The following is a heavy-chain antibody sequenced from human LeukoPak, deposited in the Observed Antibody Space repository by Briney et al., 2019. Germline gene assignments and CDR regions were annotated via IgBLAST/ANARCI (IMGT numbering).Heavy chain of an antibody. J-gene: IGHJ4*02. V-gene: IGHV3-64*01. Sequence: GGSLRLSCVASGFTFSNYPMHWVRQAPGKRLEYVSAITSNGGSTYYANSVKGRFTISRDDSKNTLYLQMGSLRVEDTAMYYCARDKFWYDCWGQGTLVTVSS. D-gene: IGHD6-13*01. CDR3: ARDKFWYDC. CDR2: ITSNGGST. CDR1: GFTFSNYP.